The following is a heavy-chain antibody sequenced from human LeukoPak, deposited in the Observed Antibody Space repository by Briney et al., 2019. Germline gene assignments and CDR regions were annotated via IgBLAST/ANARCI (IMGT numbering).Heavy chain of an antibody. CDR1: GFSVSSNY. V-gene: IGHV3-53*01. Sequence: PGGSLRLSCAASGFSVSSNYMNWVRQAPGKGLEWVSLIYSGGATYYADSVKGRFTISRDNSKNTLYLQMNSLRVDDTAVYYCARDLDGSGVLDYWGQGTLITVSS. J-gene: IGHJ4*02. CDR2: IYSGGAT. D-gene: IGHD3-10*01. CDR3: ARDLDGSGVLDY.